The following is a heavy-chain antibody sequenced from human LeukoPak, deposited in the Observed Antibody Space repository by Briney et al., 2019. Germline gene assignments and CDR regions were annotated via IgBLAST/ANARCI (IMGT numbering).Heavy chain of an antibody. D-gene: IGHD2-21*01. CDR1: GGSFSGYY. J-gene: IGHJ4*02. CDR2: INHSRST. CDR3: ARVVVGWGPDH. Sequence: SETLYLTCGVFGGSFSGYYWSWIRQPPGKGLEWIGEINHSRSTNYNPSLMSRVTISVDTSKNQFSLNLSSVTAADTAVYYCARVVVGWGPDHWAQETLVTVSS. V-gene: IGHV4-34*01.